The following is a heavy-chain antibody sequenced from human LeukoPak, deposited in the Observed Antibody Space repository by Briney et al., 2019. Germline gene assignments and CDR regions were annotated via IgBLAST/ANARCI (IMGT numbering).Heavy chain of an antibody. CDR1: GGTFSSYA. J-gene: IGHJ4*02. CDR2: IIPIFGTA. V-gene: IGHV1-69*05. CDR3: ASGAFSMVRGVTYYFDY. Sequence: SVKVSCKASGGTFSSYAISWVRQAPGQGLEWMGRIIPIFGTANYAQKFQGRVTITTDESTSTAYMELSSLRSEDTPVYYCASGAFSMVRGVTYYFDYWGQGTLVTVSS. D-gene: IGHD3-10*01.